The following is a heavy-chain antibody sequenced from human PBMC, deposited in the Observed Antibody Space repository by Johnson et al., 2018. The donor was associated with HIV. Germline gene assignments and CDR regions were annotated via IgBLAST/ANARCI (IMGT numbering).Heavy chain of an antibody. Sequence: VQLVESGGGLVQPGGSLRLSCAASGFTFSSYAMSWVRQAPGKGLEWVSAFSGSGGSTYYADSVKGRFTISRDNSKNTLYLQMNSLRAEDTAVYYCARDYDYVWGSPDAFDIWGQGTMVTVSS. D-gene: IGHD3-16*01. V-gene: IGHV3-23*04. CDR1: GFTFSSYA. J-gene: IGHJ3*02. CDR3: ARDYDYVWGSPDAFDI. CDR2: FSGSGGST.